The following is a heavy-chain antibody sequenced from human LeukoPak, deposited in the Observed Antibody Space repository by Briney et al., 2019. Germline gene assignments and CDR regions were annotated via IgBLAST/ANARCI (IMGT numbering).Heavy chain of an antibody. J-gene: IGHJ4*02. CDR3: ARRTQRIQLWLD. V-gene: IGHV5-51*01. CDR2: IYPGDSDT. Sequence: GESLKISCQGSGYSFTSYWIGWVRQMPGKGREWMGIIYPGDSDTRYSPSFQGQVTISADKSISTAYLQWSSLKAPDTAMYYCARRTQRIQLWLDWGQGTLVTVSS. D-gene: IGHD5-18*01. CDR1: GYSFTSYW.